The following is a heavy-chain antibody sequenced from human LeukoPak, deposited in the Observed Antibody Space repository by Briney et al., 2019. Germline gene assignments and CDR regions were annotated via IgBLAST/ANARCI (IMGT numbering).Heavy chain of an antibody. CDR1: GFTFDDYA. CDR2: ISWNSGSI. CDR3: AKAGVEDYYYGIDV. D-gene: IGHD2-15*01. J-gene: IGHJ6*02. Sequence: GRSLRLSCAASGFTFDDYAMHWVRQAPGEGLEWVSGISWNSGSIGYADSVKGRFTISRDNAKNSLYLQMNSLRAEDTALYYCAKAGVEDYYYGIDVWGQGTTVTVSS. V-gene: IGHV3-9*01.